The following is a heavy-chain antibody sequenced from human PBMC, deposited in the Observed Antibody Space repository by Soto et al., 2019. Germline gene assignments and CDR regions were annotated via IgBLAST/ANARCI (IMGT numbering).Heavy chain of an antibody. CDR2: ISSSSSTI. CDR3: ARGDDAYDHFIDY. Sequence: GGSLRLSCAASGFTFSTYSMNWVRQAPGKGLEWVSYISSSSSTIYYADSVKGRFTISRDNAKNSLYLQMNSLRAEDTAVYYCARGDDAYDHFIDYWGQGNLVTVSS. V-gene: IGHV3-48*01. D-gene: IGHD3-3*02. J-gene: IGHJ4*02. CDR1: GFTFSTYS.